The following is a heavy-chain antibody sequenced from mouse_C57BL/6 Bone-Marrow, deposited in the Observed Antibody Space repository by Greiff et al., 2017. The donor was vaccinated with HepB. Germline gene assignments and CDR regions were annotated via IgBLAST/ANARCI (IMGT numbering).Heavy chain of an antibody. J-gene: IGHJ2*01. CDR2: IYPRSGNT. CDR1: GYTFTSYG. CDR3: ARLRNYDGNY. D-gene: IGHD2-4*01. Sequence: QVQLQQPGAELARPGASVKLSCKASGYTFTSYGISWVKQRTGQGLEWIGEIYPRSGNTYYNEKFKGKATLTADKSSSTAYMELRSLTSEDSAVYFCARLRNYDGNYWGQGTTLTVSS. V-gene: IGHV1-81*01.